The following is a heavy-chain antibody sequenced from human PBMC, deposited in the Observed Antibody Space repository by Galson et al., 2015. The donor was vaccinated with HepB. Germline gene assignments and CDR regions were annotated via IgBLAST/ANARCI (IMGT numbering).Heavy chain of an antibody. J-gene: IGHJ3*02. Sequence: SLRLSCAASGFTFSNYWMTWVRQAPGKGLEWVANIKPDGSIFYYADSVKGRFTISRDNAKNSVYLQMTSLSAEDTALYYCARHSMVTLDIWGQGTMVTVSS. CDR1: GFTFSNYW. V-gene: IGHV3-7*01. CDR3: ARHSMVTLDI. CDR2: IKPDGSIF. D-gene: IGHD5-18*01.